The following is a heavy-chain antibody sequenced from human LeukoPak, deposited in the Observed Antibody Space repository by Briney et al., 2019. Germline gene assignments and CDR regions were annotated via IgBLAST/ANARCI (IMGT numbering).Heavy chain of an antibody. CDR1: GFIFSNTW. D-gene: IGHD1-26*01. CDR3: ATALQWEREVDF. Sequence: PGGSLRLSCAASGFIFSNTWMSWVRQAPGKGLEWVGRIKSKSDGGTAEYAAPVKGRFTITRDDSKNTLHLQMNSLKTEDTGVYYCATALQWEREVDFWGQGTLVTVSS. V-gene: IGHV3-15*01. J-gene: IGHJ4*02. CDR2: IKSKSDGGTA.